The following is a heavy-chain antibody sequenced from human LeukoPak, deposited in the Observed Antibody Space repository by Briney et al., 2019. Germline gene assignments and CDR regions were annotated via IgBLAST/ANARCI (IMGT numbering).Heavy chain of an antibody. V-gene: IGHV1-18*01. CDR2: ISAYNGNT. Sequence: GASVKVSCKASGYTFTSYGISWVRQAPGQGLEWMGWISAYNGNTNYAQKLQGRVTMTTDTSTSTAYMELRSLRSDDTAVYYCARDLEGYCSGGSCYMYYFDYWGQGTLVTVSS. J-gene: IGHJ4*02. D-gene: IGHD2-15*01. CDR3: ARDLEGYCSGGSCYMYYFDY. CDR1: GYTFTSYG.